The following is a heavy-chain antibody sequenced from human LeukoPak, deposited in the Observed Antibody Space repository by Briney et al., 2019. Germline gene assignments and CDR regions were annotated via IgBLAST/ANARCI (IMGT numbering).Heavy chain of an antibody. D-gene: IGHD2-2*01. CDR1: GYTFTGYY. CDR2: INPTSGGT. Sequence: ASVKVSCKASGYTFTGYYMHWVRQAPGQGLEWMGWINPTSGGTNYAQKFQGRVTMTRDTSISTAYMELSRLRSDDTAVYYCARGGTYCSSTSCYDDWFDSWGQGTLVTVSS. CDR3: ARGGTYCSSTSCYDDWFDS. J-gene: IGHJ5*01. V-gene: IGHV1-2*02.